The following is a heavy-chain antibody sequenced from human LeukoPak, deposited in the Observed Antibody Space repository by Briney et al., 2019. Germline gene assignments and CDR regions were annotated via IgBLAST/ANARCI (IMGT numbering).Heavy chain of an antibody. J-gene: IGHJ4*02. CDR2: MNPNSGNT. Sequence: GASVKVSCKASGYTFTSYDINWARQATGQGLEWMGWMNPNSGNTGYAQKFQGRVTMTRNTSISTAYMELSSLRSEDTAVYYCARDQGGYSGYETDYWGQGTLVTVSS. CDR3: ARDQGGYSGYETDY. V-gene: IGHV1-8*01. D-gene: IGHD5-12*01. CDR1: GYTFTSYD.